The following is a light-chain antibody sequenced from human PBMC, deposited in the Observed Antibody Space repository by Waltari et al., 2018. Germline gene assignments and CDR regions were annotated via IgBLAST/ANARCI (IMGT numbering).Light chain of an antibody. CDR3: CSFAGSPLYV. CDR1: SSDVAGYNY. J-gene: IGLJ1*01. Sequence: QSALTQPRSVSGSPGQSVTISCTGTSSDVAGYNYVSWYQQHPGKAPKLMIYDVSKRPSGVPGRFSGSRSGDTASLTISGLQAEDEADYYCCSFAGSPLYVFGTGTKVTVL. V-gene: IGLV2-11*01. CDR2: DVS.